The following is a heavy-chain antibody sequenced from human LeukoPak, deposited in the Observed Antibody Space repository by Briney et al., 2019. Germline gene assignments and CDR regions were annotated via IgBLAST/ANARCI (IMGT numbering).Heavy chain of an antibody. J-gene: IGHJ2*01. CDR2: IYTSGST. Sequence: PSETLSLTCTVSGGSISGYYWSWIRQPAGKGLEWIGRIYTSGSTNYNPSLKSRVTMSVDTSKNQFSLKLSSVTAADTAVYYCARSYCSSTSCYRYFDLWGRGTLVTVSS. D-gene: IGHD2-2*02. V-gene: IGHV4-4*07. CDR1: GGSISGYY. CDR3: ARSYCSSTSCYRYFDL.